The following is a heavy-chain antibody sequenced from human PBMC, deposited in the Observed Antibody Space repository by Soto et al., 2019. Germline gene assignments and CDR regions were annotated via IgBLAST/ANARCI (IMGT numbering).Heavy chain of an antibody. V-gene: IGHV3-23*01. CDR2: ISGSGGST. Sequence: EVQLLESGGGLVQPGGSLRLSCAASGFTFSSYAMRWVRQAPGKGLEWVSAISGSGGSTYYADSVKGRFTISRDNSKNTLYLQMNSLRAEDTAVYYCAKARSGYPYSSSWYSESFEYWGQGTLVTGSS. CDR1: GFTFSSYA. J-gene: IGHJ4*02. D-gene: IGHD6-13*01. CDR3: AKARSGYPYSSSWYSESFEY.